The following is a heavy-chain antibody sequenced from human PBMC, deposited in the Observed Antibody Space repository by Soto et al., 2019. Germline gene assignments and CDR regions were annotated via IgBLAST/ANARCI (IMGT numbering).Heavy chain of an antibody. J-gene: IGHJ3*02. CDR2: ISSSGSTI. D-gene: IGHD6-19*01. Sequence: GGSLRLSCAASGFTFSDYYMSWIRQAPGKGLEWVSYISSSGSTIYYADSVKGRFTISRDNAKNSLYLQMNSLRAEDTAVYYCARDLEYAVAGKDAFDIWGQGTMVTVSS. CDR1: GFTFSDYY. CDR3: ARDLEYAVAGKDAFDI. V-gene: IGHV3-11*01.